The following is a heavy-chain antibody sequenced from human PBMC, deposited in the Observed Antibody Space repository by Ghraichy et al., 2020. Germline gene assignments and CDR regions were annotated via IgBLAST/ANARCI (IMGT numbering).Heavy chain of an antibody. CDR2: IWYDGSNK. V-gene: IGHV3-33*01. CDR3: ARIRMYSSSSPPYYYYYYGMDV. J-gene: IGHJ6*02. CDR1: GFTFSSYG. D-gene: IGHD6-6*01. Sequence: GGSLRLSCAASGFTFSSYGMHWVRQAPGKGLEWVAVIWYDGSNKYYADSVKGRFTISRDNSKNTLYLQMNSLRAEDTAVYYCARIRMYSSSSPPYYYYYYGMDVWGQGTTVTVSS.